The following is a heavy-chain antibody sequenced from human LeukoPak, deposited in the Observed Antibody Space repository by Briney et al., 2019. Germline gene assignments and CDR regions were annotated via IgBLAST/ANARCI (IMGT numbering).Heavy chain of an antibody. D-gene: IGHD6-13*01. J-gene: IGHJ4*02. CDR1: GGSISSYY. Sequence: PSETLSLTCTVSGGSISSYYWSWIRQPPGKGLEWIGYIYYSGSTNYNPSLKSRVTISVDTSKNQFSLKLSSVTAADTAVYYCARFVAAADYFDYWGQGTLVTISS. V-gene: IGHV4-59*01. CDR3: ARFVAAADYFDY. CDR2: IYYSGST.